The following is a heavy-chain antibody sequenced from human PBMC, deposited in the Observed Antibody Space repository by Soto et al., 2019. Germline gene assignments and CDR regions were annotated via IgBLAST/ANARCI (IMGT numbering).Heavy chain of an antibody. D-gene: IGHD6-19*01. J-gene: IGHJ5*02. V-gene: IGHV3-74*01. CDR2: INSDGSST. CDR3: ATLTQWLAPNWFDP. Sequence: VRQAPGKGLVWVSRINSDGSSTSYADSVKGRFTISRDNAKNTLYLQMNSLRAEDTAVYYCATLTQWLAPNWFDPWGQGTLVTAPQ.